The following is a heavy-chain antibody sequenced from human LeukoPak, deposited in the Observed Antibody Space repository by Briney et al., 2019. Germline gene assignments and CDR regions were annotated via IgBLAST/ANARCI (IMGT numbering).Heavy chain of an antibody. J-gene: IGHJ5*02. CDR3: ARERRYDFWSGLGYNWFDP. CDR1: GGSISSGSYY. D-gene: IGHD3-3*01. Sequence: PSQTLSLTCTVSGGSISSGSYYWSWIRQPAGKGLERIGRIYTSGSTNYNPSLKSRVTISVDTSKNQFSLKLSSVTAADTAVYYCARERRYDFWSGLGYNWFDPWGQGTLVTVSS. V-gene: IGHV4-61*02. CDR2: IYTSGST.